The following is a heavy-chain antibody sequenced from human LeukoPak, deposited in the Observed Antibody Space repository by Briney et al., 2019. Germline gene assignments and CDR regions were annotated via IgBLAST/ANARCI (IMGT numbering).Heavy chain of an antibody. Sequence: ASVKVSCKASGYTFTGHYIHWVRQAPGQGLEWVGWINPKNGGSNYAQKFQGRVTMTRDRSISTAYMELNRLTSDDTAVYYCAKGGAVSSKSIIMVRGTRRYYYNMDVWGKGTTVTISS. V-gene: IGHV1-2*02. CDR2: INPKNGGS. J-gene: IGHJ6*03. CDR1: GYTFTGHY. D-gene: IGHD3-10*01. CDR3: AKGGAVSSKSIIMVRGTRRYYYNMDV.